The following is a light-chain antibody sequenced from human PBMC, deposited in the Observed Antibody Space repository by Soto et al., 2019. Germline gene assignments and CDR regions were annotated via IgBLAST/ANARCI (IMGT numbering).Light chain of an antibody. Sequence: IVLTQSPGTLSLSPGERATLSCRASQSVNSGYLAWYQQKPGQAPRLLIYDASSRATGIPDRFSGSGSGTDFTLTISRLEPEDFAVYYCQQYGSPAWTFGQGTKVEIK. CDR2: DAS. V-gene: IGKV3-20*01. CDR3: QQYGSPAWT. CDR1: QSVNSGY. J-gene: IGKJ1*01.